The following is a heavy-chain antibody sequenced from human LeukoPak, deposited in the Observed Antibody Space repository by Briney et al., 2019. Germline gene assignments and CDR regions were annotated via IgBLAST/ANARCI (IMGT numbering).Heavy chain of an antibody. CDR3: AKGRFAQWKYNWFDP. V-gene: IGHV3-23*01. Sequence: SGGSLRLSCAASGFTFSSYGMHWVRQAPGKGLEWVSAISGSGGSTYYADSVKGRFTISRDKSKNTLYLQMNSLRAEDTAVYYCAKGRFAQWKYNWFDPWGQGTLVTVSS. CDR1: GFTFSSYG. J-gene: IGHJ5*02. CDR2: ISGSGGST. D-gene: IGHD1-1*01.